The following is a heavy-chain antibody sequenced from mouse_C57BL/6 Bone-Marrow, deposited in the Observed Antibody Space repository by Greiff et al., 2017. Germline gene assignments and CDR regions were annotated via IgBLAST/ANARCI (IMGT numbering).Heavy chain of an antibody. CDR3: ARIPFSSYWYFDV. J-gene: IGHJ1*03. D-gene: IGHD1-1*01. Sequence: VQLQQSGPELVKPGASVKISCKASGYTFTDYYMNWVKQSHGKSLEWIGDINPNNGGTSSNQKFKGKAKLTVDKSSSTAYMELRSLTSKDSAVYDCARIPFSSYWYFDVWGTGTTVTVSS. CDR2: INPNNGGT. CDR1: GYTFTDYY. V-gene: IGHV1-26*01.